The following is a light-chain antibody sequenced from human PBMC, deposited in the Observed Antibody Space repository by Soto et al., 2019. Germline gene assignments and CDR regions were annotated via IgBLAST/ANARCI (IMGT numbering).Light chain of an antibody. V-gene: IGKV1-39*01. CDR3: QQSYSTPRA. Sequence: DIHMTQSPSSLSASVGYRVTITCRASQTISSYLNWYQQKPGKAPKLLIYAASSLQSGVPSRFSGSGSGTDFTLTISSMQPEDFATYFCQQSYSTPRAFGPGNKVDIK. J-gene: IGKJ3*01. CDR1: QTISSY. CDR2: AAS.